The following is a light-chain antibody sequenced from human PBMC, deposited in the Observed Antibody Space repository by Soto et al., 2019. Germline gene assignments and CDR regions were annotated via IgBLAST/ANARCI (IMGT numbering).Light chain of an antibody. Sequence: DIPMTQYHSTLSASVGDRVTITCRASQSISSWLAWYQQKPGKAPKLLIYDASSLESGVPSRFRGSGSGTEFTLTISSRQPDYVATYYCHQYNSYSWTFGQGTKVEI. CDR2: DAS. V-gene: IGKV1-5*01. CDR3: HQYNSYSWT. CDR1: QSISSW. J-gene: IGKJ1*01.